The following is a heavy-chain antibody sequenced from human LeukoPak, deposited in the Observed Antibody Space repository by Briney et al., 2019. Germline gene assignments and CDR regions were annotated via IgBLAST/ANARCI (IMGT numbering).Heavy chain of an antibody. V-gene: IGHV3-7*04. CDR1: GFTFNNHY. Sequence: GGSLRLSCTASGFTFNNHYMTWVRQAPGKGLVWVVNIKQDGSETFYLDSVKGRFTISRDNAKNSLYLQMNDVRAEDTAVYFCARDRFGGSCYESWGQGTLVTVSS. CDR3: ARDRFGGSCYES. CDR2: IKQDGSET. J-gene: IGHJ5*02. D-gene: IGHD3-10*01.